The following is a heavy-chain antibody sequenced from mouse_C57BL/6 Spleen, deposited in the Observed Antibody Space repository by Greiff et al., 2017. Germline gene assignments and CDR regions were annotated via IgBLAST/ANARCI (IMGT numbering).Heavy chain of an antibody. CDR1: GYTFTDYE. CDR3: TTVNSFDY. D-gene: IGHD1-1*01. V-gene: IGHV1-15*01. CDR2: IDPETGGT. Sequence: QVQLKQSGAELVRPGASVTLSCKASGYTFTDYEMHWVKQTPVHGLEWIGAIDPETGGTAYNQKFKGKAILTADKSSTTAYMEIRSLTSEDSAFYYFTTVNSFDYWAQGTIPPVSS. J-gene: IGHJ2*01.